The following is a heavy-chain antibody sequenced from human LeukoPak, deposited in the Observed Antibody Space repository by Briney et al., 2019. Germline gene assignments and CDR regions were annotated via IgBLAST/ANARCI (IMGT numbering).Heavy chain of an antibody. D-gene: IGHD2-2*01. CDR1: GFTFSSYG. CDR3: AKDSGLSTSRHGQSYFDY. Sequence: GGSLRLSCAASGFTFSSYGMHWVRQAPGKGLEWVAVISYDGSNKYYADSVKGRFTISRDNSKNTLYLQMNSLRAEDTAVYYCAKDSGLSTSRHGQSYFDYWGQGTLVTVSS. CDR2: ISYDGSNK. J-gene: IGHJ4*02. V-gene: IGHV3-30*18.